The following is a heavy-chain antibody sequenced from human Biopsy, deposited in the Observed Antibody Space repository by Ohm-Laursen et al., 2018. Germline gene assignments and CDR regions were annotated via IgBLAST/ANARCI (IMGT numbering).Heavy chain of an antibody. J-gene: IGHJ2*01. CDR3: VREPKTGTAEAWYFDL. Sequence: TLSLTCTVSGVSISVDGYYWAWIRQLPGKGLDWIGYIYHSGTTYYNPSLKSRLTMSVDTSKNEFSLRLRSVTAADTAVYYCVREPKTGTAEAWYFDLWGRGSPVTVPS. D-gene: IGHD3-9*01. CDR2: IYHSGTT. V-gene: IGHV4-31*03. CDR1: GVSISVDGYY.